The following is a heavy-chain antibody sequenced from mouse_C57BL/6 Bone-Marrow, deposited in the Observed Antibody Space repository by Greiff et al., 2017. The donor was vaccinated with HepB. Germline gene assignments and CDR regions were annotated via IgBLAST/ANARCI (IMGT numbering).Heavy chain of an antibody. J-gene: IGHJ3*01. V-gene: IGHV5-4*01. CDR2: ISDGGSYT. Sequence: EVQRVESGGGLVKPGGSLKLSCAASGFTFSSYAMSWVRQTPEKRLEWVATISDGGSYTYYPDNVQGRFTISRDNAKNNLYLQMSHLKSEDTAMYYCARARGSGRDPLAYWGQGTLVTVSA. D-gene: IGHD3-1*01. CDR3: ARARGSGRDPLAY. CDR1: GFTFSSYA.